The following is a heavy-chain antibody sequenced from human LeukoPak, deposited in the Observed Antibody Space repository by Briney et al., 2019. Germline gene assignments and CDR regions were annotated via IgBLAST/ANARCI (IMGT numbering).Heavy chain of an antibody. D-gene: IGHD2-2*01. J-gene: IGHJ4*02. V-gene: IGHV5-51*01. CDR3: AKVDRQYCSRSSCYALDY. Sequence: GESLKISCKGSGYSFTSYWIGWVRQMPGKGLEWMGIIYPGDSDTRYSPSFQGQVTISVDKSISTAYLQWSSLKASDTAIYYCAKVDRQYCSRSSCYALDYWGQGTQVTVSS. CDR1: GYSFTSYW. CDR2: IYPGDSDT.